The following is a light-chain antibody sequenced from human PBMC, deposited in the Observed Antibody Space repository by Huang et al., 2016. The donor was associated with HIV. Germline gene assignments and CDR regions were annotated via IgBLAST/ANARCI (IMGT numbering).Light chain of an antibody. Sequence: EVVMTQSPVTLSVSPGERATLSCRASQNIDGNFSWYQQTSGQAPRLLINGASTRATGNPARFSGSGSGTDVTLTISSLQPEDFATYFCQQSSSIPRTFGQGTKVDIK. CDR1: QNIDGN. V-gene: IGKV3-15*01. J-gene: IGKJ1*01. CDR2: GAS. CDR3: QQSSSIPRT.